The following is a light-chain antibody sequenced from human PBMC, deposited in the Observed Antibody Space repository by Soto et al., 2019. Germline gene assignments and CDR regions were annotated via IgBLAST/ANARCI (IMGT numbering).Light chain of an antibody. CDR1: QFVSSN. Sequence: EIVMTQSPVTLSVSPGERATLSCRASQFVSSNLAWYQQKPGQAPRLLLYGASTRATGIPARFSGSGSGTEFTLTISSLQSEDFAVYFCQQYHNWPPITFGQGTRLEIK. CDR3: QQYHNWPPIT. V-gene: IGKV3D-15*01. CDR2: GAS. J-gene: IGKJ5*01.